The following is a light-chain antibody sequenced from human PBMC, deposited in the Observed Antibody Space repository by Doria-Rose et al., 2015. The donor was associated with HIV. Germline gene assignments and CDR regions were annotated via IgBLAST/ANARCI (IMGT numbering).Light chain of an antibody. CDR1: QSFSSTY. J-gene: IGKJ1*01. Sequence: EIASTQSPGTLSLSPGERATLSCRASQSFSSTYLAWYQQKPGQAPSLLIYDGSTRATGIPDRFSASGSGTDFTLTINRLEPEDFALYYCHQYGTSWTFGQGTKAEI. CDR2: DGS. CDR3: HQYGTSWT. V-gene: IGKV3-20*01.